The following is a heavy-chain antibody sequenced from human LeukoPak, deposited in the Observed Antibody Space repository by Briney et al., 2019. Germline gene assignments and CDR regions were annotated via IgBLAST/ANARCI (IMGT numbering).Heavy chain of an antibody. CDR2: INPNSGGT. CDR3: ARDIVGATPSGY. J-gene: IGHJ4*02. V-gene: IGHV1-2*02. CDR1: GYTFTGYY. D-gene: IGHD1-26*01. Sequence: ASVKVSCKASGYTFTGYYMHWVRQAPGQGLEWMGWINPNSGGTNYAQKFQGRVTMTRDTSISTAYMELSRRRSDDTAVYYCARDIVGATPSGYWGQGTLVTVSS.